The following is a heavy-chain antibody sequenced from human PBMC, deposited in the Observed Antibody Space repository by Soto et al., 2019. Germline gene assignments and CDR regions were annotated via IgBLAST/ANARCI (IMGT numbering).Heavy chain of an antibody. CDR3: ARTVCFTTRCQAHGMDG. V-gene: IGHV4-61*01. CDR2: LYYTGTT. Sequence: QVQLQESGPGLVKPSETLSLTCTVSGDSVSSGSYYWTWIRQPPGKGLEWIGYLYYTGTTNYNPSLKSRVTMALDTSRNQFSLGLRSVAAADPAGYFCARTVCFTTRCQAHGMDGRGPGTSVTVSS. D-gene: IGHD2-2*01. J-gene: IGHJ6*02. CDR1: GDSVSSGSYY.